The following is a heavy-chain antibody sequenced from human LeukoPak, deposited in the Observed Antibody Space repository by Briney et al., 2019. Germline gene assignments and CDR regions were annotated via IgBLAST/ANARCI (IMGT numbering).Heavy chain of an antibody. V-gene: IGHV4-4*07. CDR3: ARVFGVGGGYYYYYYMDV. CDR1: GGSISSYY. Sequence: SETLSLTCTVSGGSISSYYWNWIRQPAGKGLEWLGRIYSSGSTNYNPSLKSRVTMSVDTSKNQFSLKLSSVTAADSAVYYWARVFGVGGGYYYYYYMDVWGKGTTVTVSS. CDR2: IYSSGST. D-gene: IGHD3-3*01. J-gene: IGHJ6*03.